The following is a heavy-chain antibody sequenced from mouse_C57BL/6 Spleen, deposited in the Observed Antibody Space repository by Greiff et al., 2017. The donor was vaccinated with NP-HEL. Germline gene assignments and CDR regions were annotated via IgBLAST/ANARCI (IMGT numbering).Heavy chain of an antibody. V-gene: IGHV1-53*01. D-gene: IGHD2-2*01. J-gene: IGHJ2*01. CDR2: INPSNGGT. CDR1: GYTFTSYW. CDR3: ARMGGYDEYDFDY. Sequence: QVQLQQPGTELVKPGASVKLSCKASGYTFTSYWMHWVKQRPGQGLEWIGNINPSNGGTNYNENFKSKATLTVDKSSSTAYMQLSSLTSEDSAVYYCARMGGYDEYDFDYWGQGTTLIVSS.